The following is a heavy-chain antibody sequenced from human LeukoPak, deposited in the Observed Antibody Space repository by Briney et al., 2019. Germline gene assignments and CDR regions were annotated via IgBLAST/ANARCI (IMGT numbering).Heavy chain of an antibody. D-gene: IGHD3-22*01. CDR1: GFTFSKYD. CDR3: AREQYYHDSSGYYGAVDGYYYYGMDV. V-gene: IGHV3-13*04. J-gene: IGHJ6*02. CDR2: ITSGGDT. Sequence: GGSLRLSCAGSGFTFSKYDMHWVRQATGRGLEWVSDITSGGDTHYQGSVKGRFTISRDNAKNSFYLEMNSLRAEDTAVYYCAREQYYHDSSGYYGAVDGYYYYGMDVWGQGTTVTVSS.